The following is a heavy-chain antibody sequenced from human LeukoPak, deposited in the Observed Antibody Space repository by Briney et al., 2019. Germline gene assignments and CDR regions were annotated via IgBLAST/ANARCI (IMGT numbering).Heavy chain of an antibody. J-gene: IGHJ6*02. CDR1: GFTFSSYS. CDR3: ARDPYGGNSELYYYYYGMDV. CDR2: ISSSSSYI. V-gene: IGHV3-21*01. D-gene: IGHD4-23*01. Sequence: GGSLRLSCAASGFTFSSYSMNWVRQAPGKGLEWVSSISSSSSYIYYADSVKGRFTMSRDNAKNSLYLQMNSLRAEDTAVYYCARDPYGGNSELYYYYYGMDVWGQGTTVTVSS.